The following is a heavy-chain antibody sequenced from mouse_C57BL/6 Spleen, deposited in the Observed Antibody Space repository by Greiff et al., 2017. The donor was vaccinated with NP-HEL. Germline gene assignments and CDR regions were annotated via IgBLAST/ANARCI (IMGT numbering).Heavy chain of an antibody. CDR2: IDPSDSET. J-gene: IGHJ2*01. CDR1: GYTFTSYW. Sequence: QVQLKQPGAELVRPGSSVKLSCKASGYTFTSYWMHFVKQRPIPGLEWICNIDPSDSETHSNQKFKDKATLTVDKSSSTAYMQLSSLTSEDSAVYYCARRKIYYGNQYYFDYWGQGTTLTVSS. D-gene: IGHD2-1*01. V-gene: IGHV1-52*01. CDR3: ARRKIYYGNQYYFDY.